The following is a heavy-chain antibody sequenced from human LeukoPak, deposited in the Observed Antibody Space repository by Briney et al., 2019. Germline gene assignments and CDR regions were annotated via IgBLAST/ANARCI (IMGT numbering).Heavy chain of an antibody. CDR2: IRYDGSNK. Sequence: PGGSLRLSCAASGIIFSSYGMHWVRQAPGKGLEWVAFIRYDGSNKYYADSVKGRFTISRDNSKNTLYLQMNSLRAEDTAVYYCAKNRNEDGYPDYWGQGTLVTVSS. CDR1: GIIFSSYG. CDR3: AKNRNEDGYPDY. V-gene: IGHV3-30*02. D-gene: IGHD5-24*01. J-gene: IGHJ4*02.